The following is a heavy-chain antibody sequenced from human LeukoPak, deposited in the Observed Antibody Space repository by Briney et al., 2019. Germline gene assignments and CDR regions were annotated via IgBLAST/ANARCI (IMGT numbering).Heavy chain of an antibody. Sequence: ASVKVSCKASGYTFTSYGISWVRQAPGQGLEWMGWISAYNGNTNYAQKLQGRVTMTTDTSTSTAYMELRSLRSDDTAVYYCARDLLVVGATYWFDPWGQRTLVTVSS. D-gene: IGHD1-26*01. V-gene: IGHV1-18*01. CDR3: ARDLLVVGATYWFDP. CDR2: ISAYNGNT. CDR1: GYTFTSYG. J-gene: IGHJ5*02.